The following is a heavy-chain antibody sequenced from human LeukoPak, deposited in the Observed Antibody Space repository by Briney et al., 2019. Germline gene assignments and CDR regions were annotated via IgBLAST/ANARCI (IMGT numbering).Heavy chain of an antibody. CDR1: GYTFTSYD. Sequence: ASVKVSCKASGYTFTSYDINWVRQATGQGLEWMGWMNPNSGNTGYAQKFQGRVTMTRNTSISTAYMELSSLRSEDTAVYYCARGVWQQQLVETNWFDPWGQGTLVTVSS. CDR3: ARGVWQQQLVETNWFDP. V-gene: IGHV1-8*01. J-gene: IGHJ5*02. CDR2: MNPNSGNT. D-gene: IGHD6-13*01.